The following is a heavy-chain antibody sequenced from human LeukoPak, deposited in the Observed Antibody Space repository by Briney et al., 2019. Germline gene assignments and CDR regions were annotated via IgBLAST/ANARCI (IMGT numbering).Heavy chain of an antibody. D-gene: IGHD2-8*01. CDR2: ISGSGGST. CDR1: GFTFSSYA. J-gene: IGHJ4*02. Sequence: GGSLRLSCAASGFTFSSYAMSWVRQAPGKGLEWISAISGSGGSTYYADSVKGRFTISRDNSKSTLYLQMNSLRDDDSAAYFCARVYLERLTAGYFDHWGQGTQVTVSP. V-gene: IGHV3-23*01. CDR3: ARVYLERLTAGYFDH.